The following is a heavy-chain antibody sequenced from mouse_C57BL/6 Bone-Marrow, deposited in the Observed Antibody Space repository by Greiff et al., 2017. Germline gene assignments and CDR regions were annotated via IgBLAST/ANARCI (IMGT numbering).Heavy chain of an antibody. V-gene: IGHV5-4*01. CDR1: GFTFSSYA. CDR3: ERVFNWDGDYAMDY. D-gene: IGHD4-1*01. CDR2: ISDGGSYT. Sequence: EVQLVESGGGLVKPGGSLKLSCAASGFTFSSYAMSWVRQTPEKRLEWVATISDGGSYTYYPDNVKGRFTISRDNAKNNLYLQMSHLKSEDTAMYYCERVFNWDGDYAMDYWGQGTSVTVSS. J-gene: IGHJ4*01.